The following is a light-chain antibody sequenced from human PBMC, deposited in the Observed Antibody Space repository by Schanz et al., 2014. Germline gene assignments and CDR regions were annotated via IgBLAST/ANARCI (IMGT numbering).Light chain of an antibody. V-gene: IGKV3-11*01. CDR2: DAS. Sequence: EIVLTQSPATLSLSPGERATLSCRASQRLTSYLAWYQQKPGQAPTLLIYDASNRATDIPDRFSGSGSGTDFTLTISSLQPEDFATYYCQQANSFPPAFGQGTKVEIK. CDR1: QRLTSY. CDR3: QQANSFPPA. J-gene: IGKJ1*01.